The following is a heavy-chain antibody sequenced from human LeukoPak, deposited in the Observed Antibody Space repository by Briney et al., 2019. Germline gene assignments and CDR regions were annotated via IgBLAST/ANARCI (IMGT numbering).Heavy chain of an antibody. CDR3: ARDTITVTTPYFDY. J-gene: IGHJ4*02. Sequence: ASVKVSCKASGYTFTSYGISWVRQAPGQGLEWMGWISTYNGNTNYAQKVQGRVTMTTDTSTSTAYMELSSLRSDDTAFYYCARDTITVTTPYFDYWGQGTLVTVPS. CDR2: ISTYNGNT. V-gene: IGHV1-18*01. D-gene: IGHD4-17*01. CDR1: GYTFTSYG.